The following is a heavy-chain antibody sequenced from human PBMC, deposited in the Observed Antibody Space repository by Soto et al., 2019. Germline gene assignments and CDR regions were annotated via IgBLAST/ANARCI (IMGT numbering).Heavy chain of an antibody. CDR3: AKGPEILWLAY. D-gene: IGHD2-21*01. V-gene: IGHV3-23*01. Sequence: VGSLRLSCAASGFTFSSYAMSWVRQAPGKGLEWVSAISGSGGSTYYADSVKGRFTISRDNSKNTLYLQMNSLRAEDTAVYYCAKGPEILWLAYWGQGTLVTVSS. CDR2: ISGSGGST. CDR1: GFTFSSYA. J-gene: IGHJ4*02.